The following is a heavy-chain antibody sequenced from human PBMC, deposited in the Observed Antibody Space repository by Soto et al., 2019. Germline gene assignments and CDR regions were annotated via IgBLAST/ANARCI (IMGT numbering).Heavy chain of an antibody. D-gene: IGHD4-17*01. V-gene: IGHV1-69*02. CDR2: IIPILGIA. CDR3: ASVYGDYSY. CDR1: GGTFSSYT. J-gene: IGHJ4*02. Sequence: QVQLVQSGAEVKKPGSSVKVSCKASGGTFSSYTISWVRQAPGQGLEWMGRIIPILGIANYAQKFQGRVTITADKSTSSAYMELSSLRSEATAVYYCASVYGDYSYWGQGTLVTVSS.